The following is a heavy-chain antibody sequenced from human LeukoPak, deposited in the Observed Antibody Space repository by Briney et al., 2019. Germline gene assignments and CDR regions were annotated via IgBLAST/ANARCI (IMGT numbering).Heavy chain of an antibody. CDR3: ARHRPGPYDY. V-gene: IGHV4-39*01. CDR1: GGSISSSRYY. CDR2: IYYSGST. J-gene: IGHJ4*02. Sequence: SETLSLTCTVSGGSISSSRYYWGWIRQPPGKGLEWIGSIYYSGSTYYNPSLKSRVTISVDTSNNQFYLKLSSVTAADTAVYYCARHRPGPYDYWGQGTLVTVSS.